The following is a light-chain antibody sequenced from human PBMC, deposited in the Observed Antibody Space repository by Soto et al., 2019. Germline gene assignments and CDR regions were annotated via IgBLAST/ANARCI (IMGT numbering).Light chain of an antibody. V-gene: IGLV2-8*01. CDR1: SSDVGGYNY. J-gene: IGLJ1*01. CDR2: EVN. Sequence: QSALTQPPSASGSPGQSVTISCTGTSSDVGGYNYVSWYQQYPGKVPKLVIYEVNKRPSGVPDRFSGSKSGNTASLTVSGLQAEDEADYYCTSYAGGNNVFGTGTKVTVL. CDR3: TSYAGGNNV.